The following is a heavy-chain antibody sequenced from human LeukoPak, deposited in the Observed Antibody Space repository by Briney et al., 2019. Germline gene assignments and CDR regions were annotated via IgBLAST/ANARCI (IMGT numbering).Heavy chain of an antibody. Sequence: SETLSLTCTVSGGSISTHYCNWVRQPAGKGLEWIGRIYTSGSTNYNPSLKSRVTMSVDTSKNQFSLKLSSVTAADTAVYYCARGWGPAYCGGDCHRHFDYWGQGTLVTVSS. CDR1: GGSISTHY. CDR3: ARGWGPAYCGGDCHRHFDY. J-gene: IGHJ4*02. CDR2: IYTSGST. D-gene: IGHD2-21*02. V-gene: IGHV4-4*07.